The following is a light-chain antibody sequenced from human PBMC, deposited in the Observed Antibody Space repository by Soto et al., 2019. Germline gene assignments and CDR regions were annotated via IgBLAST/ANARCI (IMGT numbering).Light chain of an antibody. CDR3: QQYNSYSST. Sequence: DIQMTQSPSTLSASVGDRVTITCRASQSISSWLAWYQQKTGKAPKLLIYKASSLESGFPSRFSGSGSGTEFNLTISSLQPDDFATYYCQQYNSYSSTFGQGTKLEI. CDR2: KAS. CDR1: QSISSW. V-gene: IGKV1-5*03. J-gene: IGKJ2*02.